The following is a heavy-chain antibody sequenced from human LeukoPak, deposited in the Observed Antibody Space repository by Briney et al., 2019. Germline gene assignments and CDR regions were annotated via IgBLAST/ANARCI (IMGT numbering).Heavy chain of an antibody. CDR3: ARDPGGSYGGRGYFDY. Sequence: AGGSLRLSCAASGFTFSSYWMSWVRQAPGKGLEWVANIKQDGSEKYYVDSVKGRFTISRDNAKNSLYLQMNSLRAEDTAVYYCARDPGGSYGGRGYFDYWGQGTLVTVSS. V-gene: IGHV3-7*01. CDR2: IKQDGSEK. D-gene: IGHD1-26*01. CDR1: GFTFSSYW. J-gene: IGHJ4*02.